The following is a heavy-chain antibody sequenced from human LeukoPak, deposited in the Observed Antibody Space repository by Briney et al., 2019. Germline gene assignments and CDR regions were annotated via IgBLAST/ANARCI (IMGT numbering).Heavy chain of an antibody. J-gene: IGHJ4*02. V-gene: IGHV4-59*01. Sequence: SETLSLTCTVSGGSISSYYWSWIRQPPGKGLEWIGYIYYSGSTNYNPSLKSRVTISVDTSKNQFSLKLSSVTAADTAAYYCARDAGAAAGTFDYWGQGTLVTVSS. CDR3: ARDAGAAAGTFDY. CDR2: IYYSGST. D-gene: IGHD6-13*01. CDR1: GGSISSYY.